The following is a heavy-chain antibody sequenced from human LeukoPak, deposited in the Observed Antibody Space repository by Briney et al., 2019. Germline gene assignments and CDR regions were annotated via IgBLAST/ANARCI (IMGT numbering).Heavy chain of an antibody. CDR2: FYIGGTT. CDR1: GFTVSSSH. V-gene: IGHV3-53*01. CDR3: ARDGSSHYYLDY. D-gene: IGHD2-15*01. Sequence: GGSLRLSCVASGFTVSSSHMNWVRQAPGRGLEWVSIFYIGGTTYYSDSVRGRFTISRDNSKNTLYLEMNSLRAEDTAVYYCARDGSSHYYLDYWGQGTLVTVSS. J-gene: IGHJ4*02.